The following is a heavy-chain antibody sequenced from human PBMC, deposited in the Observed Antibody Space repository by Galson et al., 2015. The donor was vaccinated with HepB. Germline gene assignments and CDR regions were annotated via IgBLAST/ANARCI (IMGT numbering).Heavy chain of an antibody. CDR3: ARDSTIFGVVITTTPDY. CDR1: GFTFSSYA. Sequence: SLRLSCAASGFTFSSYAMHWVRQAPGKGLEWVAVISYDGSNKYYADSVKGRFTISRDNSKNTLYLQMNSLRAEDTAVYYCARDSTIFGVVITTTPDYWGQGTLVTVSS. CDR2: ISYDGSNK. V-gene: IGHV3-30-3*01. D-gene: IGHD3-3*01. J-gene: IGHJ4*02.